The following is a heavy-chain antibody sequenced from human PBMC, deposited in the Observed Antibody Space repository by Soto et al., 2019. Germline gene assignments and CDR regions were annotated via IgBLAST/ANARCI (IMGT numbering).Heavy chain of an antibody. Sequence: PVESLKISCKGSGYIFTSYWIGCFRQMPGKGLEWMGIIYPGDSDTRYSPSFQGQVTISADKSISTAYLQWSSLKASDTAMYYCARDIVVVPAAVPPSYYYYGMDVWGQGTTVTVS. CDR3: ARDIVVVPAAVPPSYYYYGMDV. CDR2: IYPGDSDT. J-gene: IGHJ6*02. D-gene: IGHD2-2*01. V-gene: IGHV5-51*01. CDR1: GYIFTSYW.